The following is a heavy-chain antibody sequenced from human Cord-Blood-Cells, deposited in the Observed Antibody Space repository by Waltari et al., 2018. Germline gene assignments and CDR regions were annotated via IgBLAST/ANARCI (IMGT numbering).Heavy chain of an antibody. V-gene: IGHV1-69*01. Sequence: QVQLVQSGAEVTKPGSSVKVSCKASGGTFRSHDYSWVRKDPGTGLEWMGGIIPIFGTANYAQKFQGRVTITADESTSTAYMELSSLRSEDTAVYYCASRGIAVALYYYYGMDVWGQGTTVTVSS. CDR1: GGTFRSHD. J-gene: IGHJ6*02. D-gene: IGHD6-19*01. CDR3: ASRGIAVALYYYYGMDV. CDR2: IIPIFGTA.